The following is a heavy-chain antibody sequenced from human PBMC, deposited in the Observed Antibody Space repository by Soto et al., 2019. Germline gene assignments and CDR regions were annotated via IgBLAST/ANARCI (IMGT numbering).Heavy chain of an antibody. CDR2: ISSSSSYI. D-gene: IGHD5-18*01. CDR1: GFTFSSYS. Sequence: EVQLVESGGGLVQPGGSLRLSCAASGFTFSSYSMNWVRQAPGKGLEWVSSISSSSSYIYYADSVKGRFTISRDNAKNSLYLQMNSLRAEDTAVYYCARDDGYGYGGNYYYGMDVWGQGTTVTVSS. V-gene: IGHV3-21*01. J-gene: IGHJ6*02. CDR3: ARDDGYGYGGNYYYGMDV.